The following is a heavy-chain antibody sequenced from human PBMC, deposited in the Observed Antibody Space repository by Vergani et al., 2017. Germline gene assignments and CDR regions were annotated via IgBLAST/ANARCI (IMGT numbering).Heavy chain of an antibody. V-gene: IGHV3-30*02. CDR3: AKDLGSSTWWGWFDP. J-gene: IGHJ5*02. CDR1: GFTFSSYG. CDR2: IQYDGSNK. D-gene: IGHD6-13*01. Sequence: QVQLVESGGGVVQPGGSLRLSCAASGFTFSSYGMHWVRQAPGKGLEWVAFIQYDGSNKYYADSVKGRFTISRDNSKNTLYLQMNSLRTEDTAVYYCAKDLGSSTWWGWFDPWGRGTLVTVSS.